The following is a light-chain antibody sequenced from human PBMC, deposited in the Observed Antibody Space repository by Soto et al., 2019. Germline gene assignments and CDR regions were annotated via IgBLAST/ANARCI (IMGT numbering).Light chain of an antibody. V-gene: IGLV2-23*01. CDR2: EGS. Sequence: QSALTQPASVSGSPGQSITISRTGISSDVGSYNLVSWYQQHPGKAPKLMIYEGSKRPSGVSNRFSGSKSGNTASLTISGLQAEDEADYYCCSYAGSSTLVFGGGTKVTVL. J-gene: IGLJ3*02. CDR1: SSDVGSYNL. CDR3: CSYAGSSTLV.